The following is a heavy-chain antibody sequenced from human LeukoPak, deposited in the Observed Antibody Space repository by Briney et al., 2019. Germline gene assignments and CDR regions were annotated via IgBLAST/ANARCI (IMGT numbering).Heavy chain of an antibody. CDR2: ISGNGGDI. D-gene: IGHD6-13*01. J-gene: IGHJ4*02. CDR1: GFTFGIHC. V-gene: IGHV3/OR16-9*01. Sequence: GGSLRLSCATSGFTFGIHCMSWVRQAPGRGPEWISYISGNGGDIAYADSVKGRVTISRDNAKSFLYLQMNSLRVEDTAVYHCVRQAGTAGGQWGQGTLIAVSS. CDR3: VRQAGTAGGQ.